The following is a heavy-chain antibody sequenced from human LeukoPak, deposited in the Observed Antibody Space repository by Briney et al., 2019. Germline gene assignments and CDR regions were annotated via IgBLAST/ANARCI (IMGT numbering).Heavy chain of an antibody. CDR3: ARDRVLAVAGDNDY. CDR1: GYTFTGYY. J-gene: IGHJ4*02. D-gene: IGHD6-19*01. V-gene: IGHV1-2*02. CDR2: INPNSGGT. Sequence: GASVKVSCKASGYTFTGYYMHWVRQAPGQGLEWMGWINPNSGGTNYAQKFQGRVTMTRDTSISTAYMELSSLRSDDTAVYYCARDRVLAVAGDNDYWGQGTLVTVSS.